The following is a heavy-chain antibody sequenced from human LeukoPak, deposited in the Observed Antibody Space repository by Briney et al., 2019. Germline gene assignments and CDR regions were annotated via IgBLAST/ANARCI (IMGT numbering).Heavy chain of an antibody. CDR2: INHSGST. J-gene: IGHJ4*02. CDR3: AVRLSGYNYGRDY. D-gene: IGHD5-18*01. V-gene: IGHV4-61*10. CDR1: GVSITTGTFF. Sequence: PSETLSLTCTVSGVSITTGTFFWSWFRQPAGKGLEWIGEINHSGSTNYNPSLKSRVTISVDTSKNQFSLKLSSVTAADTAVYYCAVRLSGYNYGRDYWGQGTLVTVSS.